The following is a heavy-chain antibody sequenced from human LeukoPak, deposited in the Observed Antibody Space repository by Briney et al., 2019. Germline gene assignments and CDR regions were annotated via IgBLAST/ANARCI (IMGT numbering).Heavy chain of an antibody. D-gene: IGHD4-17*01. Sequence: GGSLRLPCAASGFTFSSYAMSWVRQAPGKGLEWVSAISGSGGSTYYADSVKGRFTISRDNSKNTLYLQMNSLRAEDTAVYYCAKGGDYVDYYYGMDVWGQGTTVTVSS. J-gene: IGHJ6*02. CDR2: ISGSGGST. V-gene: IGHV3-23*01. CDR3: AKGGDYVDYYYGMDV. CDR1: GFTFSSYA.